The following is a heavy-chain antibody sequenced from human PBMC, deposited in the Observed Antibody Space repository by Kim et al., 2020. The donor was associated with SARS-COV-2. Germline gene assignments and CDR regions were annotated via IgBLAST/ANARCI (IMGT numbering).Heavy chain of an antibody. J-gene: IGHJ4*02. Sequence: GGSLRLSCVASGFSFSTFEMSWVRQAPGKGPEWVSFLSSRDDTAYYADPVKGRFTVSRDNSKNSLYLQMNSLRAEDTAIYSCVKGGWLDYWGQGALVTVS. CDR3: VKGGWLDY. CDR2: LSSRDDTA. V-gene: IGHV3-23*01. CDR1: GFSFSTFE. D-gene: IGHD6-19*01.